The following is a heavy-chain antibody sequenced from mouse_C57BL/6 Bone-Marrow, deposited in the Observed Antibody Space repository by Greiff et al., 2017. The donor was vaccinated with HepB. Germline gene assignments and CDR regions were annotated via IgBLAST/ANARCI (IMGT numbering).Heavy chain of an antibody. CDR3: ARGLTTVVFYYFDY. Sequence: EVQVVESGGGLVKPGGSLKLSCAASGFTFSSYAMSWVRQTPEKRLEWVATISDGGSYTYYPDNVKGRFTISRDNAKNNLYLQMSHLKSEDTAMYYCARGLTTVVFYYFDYWGQGTTLTVSS. V-gene: IGHV5-4*01. CDR2: ISDGGSYT. CDR1: GFTFSSYA. D-gene: IGHD1-1*01. J-gene: IGHJ2*01.